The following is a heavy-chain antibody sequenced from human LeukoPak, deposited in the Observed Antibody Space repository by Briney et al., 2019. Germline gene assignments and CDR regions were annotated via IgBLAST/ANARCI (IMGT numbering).Heavy chain of an antibody. J-gene: IGHJ4*02. CDR2: IYYSGST. CDR1: GGSISNYY. Sequence: SETLSLTCTVSGGSISNYYCNWIRQPPGKGLEWIGYIYYSGSTNYNPSLKSRVTISVDTSKNQFSLKLSSVTAADTAVYYCARAAAGGGYNSDYWGQGTLVTVSS. V-gene: IGHV4-59*01. CDR3: ARAAAGGGYNSDY. D-gene: IGHD5-24*01.